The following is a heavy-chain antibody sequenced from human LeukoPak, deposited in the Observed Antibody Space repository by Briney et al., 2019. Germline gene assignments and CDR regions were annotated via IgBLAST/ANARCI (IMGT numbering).Heavy chain of an antibody. CDR3: ARALYDSSGYYYFDY. CDR2: IGTAGDP. D-gene: IGHD3-22*01. J-gene: IGHJ4*02. CDR1: GFTFSSYD. V-gene: IGHV3-13*05. Sequence: GGSLRLSCAASGFTFSSYDMHWVRQAPGKGLEWVSAIGTAGDPYYPGSVKGRFTISRENAKNSLYLQMNSLRAGDTAVYYCARALYDSSGYYYFDYWGQGTLVTVSS.